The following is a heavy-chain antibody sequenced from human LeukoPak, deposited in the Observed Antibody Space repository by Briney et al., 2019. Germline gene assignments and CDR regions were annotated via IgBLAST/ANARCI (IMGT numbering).Heavy chain of an antibody. CDR2: VDPEDGET. J-gene: IGHJ4*02. D-gene: IGHD3-10*01. Sequence: GASVKLSCKVSGYTFTDYYMHWVQQAPGKGLEWMGLVDPEDGETIYAEKFQGRVTITADTSTDTAYMELSSLRSEDTAVYYCATMTMVRGVIGRDYWGQGTLVTVSS. CDR1: GYTFTDYY. CDR3: ATMTMVRGVIGRDY. V-gene: IGHV1-69-2*01.